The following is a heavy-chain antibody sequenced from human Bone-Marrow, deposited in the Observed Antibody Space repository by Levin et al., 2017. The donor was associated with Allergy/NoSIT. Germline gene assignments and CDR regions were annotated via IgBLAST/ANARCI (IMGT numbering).Heavy chain of an antibody. Sequence: SSETLSLTCTVSGDSISRFYWSWIRQPPGGGLEWIGNGYYSGSTNYNPSLKSRVTILVDTSKNQLSLKLSSVTAADTAVYYCARATRSSLIYYLDYWGQGTLVTVSS. J-gene: IGHJ4*02. CDR1: GDSISRFY. D-gene: IGHD6-13*01. V-gene: IGHV4-59*01. CDR2: GYYSGST. CDR3: ARATRSSLIYYLDY.